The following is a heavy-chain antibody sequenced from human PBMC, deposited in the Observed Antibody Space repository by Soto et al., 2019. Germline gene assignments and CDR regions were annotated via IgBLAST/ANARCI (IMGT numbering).Heavy chain of an antibody. V-gene: IGHV4-34*01. CDR1: GGSFSGYY. CDR2: INHSGST. Sequence: SETLSLTCAVYGGSFSGYYWSWIRQPPGKGLEWIGEINHSGSTNYNPSLKSRVTISVDTSKNQFSLKLSSVPAADTAVYYWARGQQGRFGEVFRDAFDIWGQGTMVTVSS. D-gene: IGHD3-10*01. CDR3: ARGQQGRFGEVFRDAFDI. J-gene: IGHJ3*02.